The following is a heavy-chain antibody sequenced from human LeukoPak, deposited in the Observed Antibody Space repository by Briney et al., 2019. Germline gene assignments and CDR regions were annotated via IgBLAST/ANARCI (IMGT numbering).Heavy chain of an antibody. CDR2: ICTSGST. D-gene: IGHD3-10*01. J-gene: IGHJ5*02. CDR1: GGSISSGSYY. V-gene: IGHV4-61*02. Sequence: PSETLSLTCTVSGGSISSGSYYWSWIRQPAGKGLEWIGRICTSGSTNYNPSLKSRVTISVDTSKNQFSLKLSSVTAADTAVYYCARATYYYGSGSSPQGSWFDPWGQGTLVTVSS. CDR3: ARATYYYGSGSSPQGSWFDP.